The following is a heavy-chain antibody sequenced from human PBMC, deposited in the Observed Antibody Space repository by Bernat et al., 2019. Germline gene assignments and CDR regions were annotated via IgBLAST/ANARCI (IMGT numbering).Heavy chain of an antibody. V-gene: IGHV3-23*01. J-gene: IGHJ4*02. D-gene: IGHD4-17*01. CDR3: AKDRGDGDSEPGANFDY. CDR2: ISGSGGST. CDR1: GFTFSSYA. Sequence: EVQLLESGGGLVQPGGSLRLSCAASGFTFSSYAMSWVRQAPGKGLEWVSAISGSGGSTYYADAVKGRFTISRDNYKNTLYLQMNSLRAEDTAVYYCAKDRGDGDSEPGANFDYWGQGTLVTVSS.